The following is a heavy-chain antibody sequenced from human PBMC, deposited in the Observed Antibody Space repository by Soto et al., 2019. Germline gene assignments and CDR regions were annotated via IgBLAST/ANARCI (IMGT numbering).Heavy chain of an antibody. Sequence: QVQLVQSGAEVKKPGSSVKVSCKASGGTFSSYAISWVRQAPGQGLEWMGGIIPIFGTANYAQKFQGRVTITADESTSTAYMELSSLRSEDTAVYCCARGPQAQYSSSSVWYFDLWGRGTLVTVSS. V-gene: IGHV1-69*01. CDR3: ARGPQAQYSSSSVWYFDL. CDR1: GGTFSSYA. J-gene: IGHJ2*01. CDR2: IIPIFGTA. D-gene: IGHD6-6*01.